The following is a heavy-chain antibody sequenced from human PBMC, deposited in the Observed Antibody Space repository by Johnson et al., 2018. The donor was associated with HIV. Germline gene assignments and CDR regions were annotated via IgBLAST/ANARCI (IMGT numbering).Heavy chain of an antibody. J-gene: IGHJ3*02. Sequence: VQLVESGGGLVKPGGSLRLSCTASAGVTFSNAWMSWVRQAPGKGLEWVGRIKSKIDDGTIDYATPVKGRFSISRDDSKNTLHLQMNSLKIGDTAVYYWATPFALWFVELYGFGDAFDIWGQGTMVTVSS. CDR1: AGVTFSNAW. D-gene: IGHD3-10*01. CDR3: ATPFALWFVELYGFGDAFDI. CDR2: IKSKIDDGTI. V-gene: IGHV3-15*01.